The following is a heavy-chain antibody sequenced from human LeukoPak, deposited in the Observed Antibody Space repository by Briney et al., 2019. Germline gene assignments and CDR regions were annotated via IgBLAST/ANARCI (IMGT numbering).Heavy chain of an antibody. J-gene: IGHJ6*02. CDR1: GYTFTSDY. Sequence: ASVKVSCKASGYTFTSDYMHWVRQAPGQGLEWMGIINPSGGSTSYAQKFQGRVTMTRDTSTSTVYMELSSLRSEDTAVYYCARDRITGTTRHYYYYGMDVWGQGTTVTASS. D-gene: IGHD1-7*01. CDR3: ARDRITGTTRHYYYYGMDV. CDR2: INPSGGST. V-gene: IGHV1-46*01.